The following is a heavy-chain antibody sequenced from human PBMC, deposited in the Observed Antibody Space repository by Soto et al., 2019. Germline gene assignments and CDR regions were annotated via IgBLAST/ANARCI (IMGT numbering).Heavy chain of an antibody. V-gene: IGHV1-8*02. J-gene: IGHJ6*02. CDR3: ARASYRRAKNYYYGMDV. CDR2: ISPNSGNT. CDR1: GYTFTSYG. D-gene: IGHD3-16*02. Sequence: ASVKVSCKASGYTFTSYGISWVRQAPGQGLEWMGWISPNSGNTGYAQKVQGRVTMTRNTSTSTAYMELSSLRSEDTAVYYCARASYRRAKNYYYGMDVWGQGTTVTVSS.